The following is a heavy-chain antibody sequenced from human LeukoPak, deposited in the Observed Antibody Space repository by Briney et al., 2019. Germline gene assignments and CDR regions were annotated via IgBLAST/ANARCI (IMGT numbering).Heavy chain of an antibody. CDR1: GGSFSGYY. J-gene: IGHJ4*02. Sequence: PSETLSLTCAVYGGSFSGYYWSWIRQPPGKGLEWIGEINQSGVANYNPSLKSRLTISLDMSKNQFSLQLSSVTAADTAVYYCARGPAVASRGLSVWGQGSLVTVSS. CDR3: ARGPAVASRGLSV. D-gene: IGHD4-23*01. CDR2: INQSGVA. V-gene: IGHV4-34*01.